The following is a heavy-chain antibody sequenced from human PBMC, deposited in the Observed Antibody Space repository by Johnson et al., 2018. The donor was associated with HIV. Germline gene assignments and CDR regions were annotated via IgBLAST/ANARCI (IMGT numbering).Heavy chain of an antibody. CDR3: VKDMSSPCRIAAAASHAFDI. V-gene: IGHV3-64*04. Sequence: QMQLVESGGGLVQPVGSLRLSCAASGFTLSDYAMLWVRQAPGKGLEYVSAISSDGGSTNYANSVKGIFTISRDNSKNSLYLQMNRLRAEDRAVYYCVKDMSSPCRIAAAASHAFDIWGQGTMVTVSS. CDR1: GFTLSDYA. CDR2: ISSDGGST. D-gene: IGHD6-13*01. J-gene: IGHJ3*02.